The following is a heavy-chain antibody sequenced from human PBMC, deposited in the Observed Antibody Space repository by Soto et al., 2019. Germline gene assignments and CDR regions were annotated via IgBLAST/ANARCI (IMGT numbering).Heavy chain of an antibody. CDR2: IFLNDEK. CDR1: GFSLSNARMG. J-gene: IGHJ4*02. Sequence: QVTLKESGPVLVKPTETLTLTCTVSGFSLSNARMGVSWIRQPPGKALEWLAHIFLNDEKSYSTFLKSRLTISKDTSKSQVVLTMTNMDPVDTATYYCARIPGGYSYGPLFDYWGQGTLVTVSS. V-gene: IGHV2-26*01. D-gene: IGHD5-18*01. CDR3: ARIPGGYSYGPLFDY.